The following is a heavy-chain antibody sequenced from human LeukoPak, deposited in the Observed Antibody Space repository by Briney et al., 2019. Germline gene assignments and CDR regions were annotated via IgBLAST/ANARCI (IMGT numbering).Heavy chain of an antibody. CDR2: INPNSGGT. CDR3: ARGGYDSCGYYGDY. J-gene: IGHJ4*02. D-gene: IGHD3-22*01. V-gene: IGHV1-2*02. Sequence: GASVKVSCKASGYTFTGYYMHWVRQAPGQGLEWMGWINPNSGGTNYAQKFQGRVTMTRDTSIRTAYMELSRLRSDDTAVYYCARGGYDSCGYYGDYWGQRTLVTVSS. CDR1: GYTFTGYY.